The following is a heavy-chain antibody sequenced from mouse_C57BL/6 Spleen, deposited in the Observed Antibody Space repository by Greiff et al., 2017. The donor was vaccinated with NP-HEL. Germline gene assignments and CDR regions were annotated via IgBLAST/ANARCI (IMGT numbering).Heavy chain of an antibody. Sequence: EVKLVESGGGLVKPGGSLKLSCAASGFTFSDYGMHWVRQAPEKGLEWVAYISSGSSTIYYADTVKGRFTISRDNAKNTLCLQMTSLRSEDTAMYYCARPTVVASYYAMDYWGQGTSVTVSS. CDR3: ARPTVVASYYAMDY. CDR2: ISSGSSTI. CDR1: GFTFSDYG. J-gene: IGHJ4*01. D-gene: IGHD1-1*01. V-gene: IGHV5-17*01.